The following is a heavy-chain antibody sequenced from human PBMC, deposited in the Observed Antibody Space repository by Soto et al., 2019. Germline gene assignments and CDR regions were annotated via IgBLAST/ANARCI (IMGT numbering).Heavy chain of an antibody. CDR3: ARGRGEGYCSTTSCYGY. J-gene: IGHJ4*02. CDR2: INHSGST. Sequence: QVQLKQWGAGLLKPSETLSLTRAVYGGSFSDYYWSWIRQPPGKGLEWIGEINHSGSTNYKPSLKSRVTISVDTYKNQFSLKLSSMTAADTAVYYCARGRGEGYCSTTSCYGYWGQGTLVTVSS. CDR1: GGSFSDYY. V-gene: IGHV4-34*01. D-gene: IGHD2-2*01.